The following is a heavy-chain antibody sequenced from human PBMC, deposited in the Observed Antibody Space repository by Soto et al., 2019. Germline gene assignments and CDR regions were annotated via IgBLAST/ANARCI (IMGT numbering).Heavy chain of an antibody. D-gene: IGHD2-15*01. CDR3: AKDFGNGVVAANPRFDY. CDR2: ISGSGGST. Sequence: EVQLLESGGGLVQPGGSLRLSCAASGFTFSSYAMSWVRQAPGKGLEWVSAISGSGGSTYYADSVKGRFTISRDNSKNTLNLQRNSLRAEDTAGYYCAKDFGNGVVAANPRFDYWGQGTLVTVSS. V-gene: IGHV3-23*01. CDR1: GFTFSSYA. J-gene: IGHJ4*02.